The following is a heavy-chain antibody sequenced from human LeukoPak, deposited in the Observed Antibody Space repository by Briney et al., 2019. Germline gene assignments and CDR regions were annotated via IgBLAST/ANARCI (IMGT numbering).Heavy chain of an antibody. CDR3: ARSPPVVYVDY. CDR1: GFTFSSYW. J-gene: IGHJ4*02. CDR2: INSDGSST. Sequence: QSGGSLRLSCAASGFTFSSYWMHWVRQAPGKGLVWVSRINSDGSSTSYADSVKGRFTISRDNAKNTLYLQMNSLRAEDTAVYYCARSPPVVYVDYRGQGTLVTVSS. V-gene: IGHV3-74*01. D-gene: IGHD2-8*02.